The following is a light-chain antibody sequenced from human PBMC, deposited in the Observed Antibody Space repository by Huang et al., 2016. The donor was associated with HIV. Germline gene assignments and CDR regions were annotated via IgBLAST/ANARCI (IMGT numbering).Light chain of an antibody. J-gene: IGKJ4*01. CDR3: MQGTHWPLT. CDR1: QSLVHSDGTTY. CDR2: KGA. V-gene: IGKV2-30*02. Sequence: DVVMTQSPLSLPVTLGQPASISCRSSQSLVHSDGTTYLNWFHQRPGQSPRRLIYKGANRDSGVPDRCSGSGSGTDVTLKISRVEAEDVGVYYCMQGTHWPLTFGGGTKVEIK.